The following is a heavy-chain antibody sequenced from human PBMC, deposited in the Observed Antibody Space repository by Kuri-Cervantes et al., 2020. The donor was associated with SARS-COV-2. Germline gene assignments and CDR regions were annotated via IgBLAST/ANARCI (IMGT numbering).Heavy chain of an antibody. V-gene: IGHV3-30*18. Sequence: GSLRLSCTASGCNFSRTDMHWVRQTPGRGLEWVAVISYDGRKKKCVPSGKGRFTISRDNSQNTLYLQVKSLKSEDTDISYCAKDRFGVHDFWGQGTLVTVSS. CDR1: GCNFSRTD. CDR3: AKDRFGVHDF. CDR2: ISYDGRKK. D-gene: IGHD2-8*01. J-gene: IGHJ4*02.